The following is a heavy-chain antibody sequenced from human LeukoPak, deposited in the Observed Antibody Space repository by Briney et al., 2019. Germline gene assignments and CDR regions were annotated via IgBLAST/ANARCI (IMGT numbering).Heavy chain of an antibody. CDR3: ARGPTYTRNDY. D-gene: IGHD1-26*01. Sequence: PSETLSLTCTVSGGSVSSDRDYWSWIRQPPGKGLEWIGFIYYSGSGTTNYNPSLKSRVTISIDTSKNQFSLKLSSVTAADTAVYFCARGPTYTRNDYWGQGTLVTVSS. J-gene: IGHJ4*02. V-gene: IGHV4-61*01. CDR2: IYYSGSGTT. CDR1: GGSVSSDRDY.